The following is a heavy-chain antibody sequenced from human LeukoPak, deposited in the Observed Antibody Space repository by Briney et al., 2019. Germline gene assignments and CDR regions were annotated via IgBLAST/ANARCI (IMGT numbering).Heavy chain of an antibody. CDR1: GFTFSSYS. J-gene: IGHJ4*02. Sequence: GGSLRLSCAASGFTFSSYSMNWVRQAPGKGLEWVSYISSSSSTIYYADSVKGRFTISRDNAKNSLYLQMNSLRAEDTAVYYCARDGVRYFDWLLERDYWGQGTLVTVSS. CDR2: ISSSSSTI. V-gene: IGHV3-48*04. D-gene: IGHD3-9*01. CDR3: ARDGVRYFDWLLERDY.